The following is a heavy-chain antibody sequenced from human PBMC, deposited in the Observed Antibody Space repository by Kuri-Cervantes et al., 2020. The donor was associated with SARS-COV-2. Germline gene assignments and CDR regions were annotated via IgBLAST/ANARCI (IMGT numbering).Heavy chain of an antibody. Sequence: LSLTCAASGFTFSSYWMHWVRQAPGKGLVWVSRINSDGSSTSYADSVKGRFTISRDNAKNTLYLQMNSLRAEDTAVYYCARDRPLRCLEWTRNFDYWGQGTLVTVSS. CDR1: GFTFSSYW. V-gene: IGHV3-74*01. CDR2: INSDGSST. D-gene: IGHD3-3*01. CDR3: ARDRPLRCLEWTRNFDY. J-gene: IGHJ4*02.